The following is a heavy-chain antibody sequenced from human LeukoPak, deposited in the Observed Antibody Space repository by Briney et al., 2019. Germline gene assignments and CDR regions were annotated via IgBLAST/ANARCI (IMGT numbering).Heavy chain of an antibody. J-gene: IGHJ4*01. CDR2: ISGDGSIT. V-gene: IGHV3-74*01. Sequence: PGGSLRLSCAASGFTISGYWMHWVRQAPGKGLVWVSRISGDGSITDYAHSVKGRFTISRDNAKNTLYLQMNSLRAEDTAVYYCARGRAGNYYNHNDYWGQGTLVTVSS. CDR3: ARGRAGNYYNHNDY. D-gene: IGHD3-10*01. CDR1: GFTISGYW.